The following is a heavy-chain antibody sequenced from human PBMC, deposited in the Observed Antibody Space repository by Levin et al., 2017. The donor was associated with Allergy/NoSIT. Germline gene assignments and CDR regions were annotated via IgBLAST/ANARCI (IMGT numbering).Heavy chain of an antibody. V-gene: IGHV1-2*02. D-gene: IGHD6-19*01. CDR1: GYTFTGYY. Sequence: ASVKVSCKASGYTFTGYYTHWVRQAPGQGLEWMGWINPNSGGTNYAQKFQGRVTMTRDTSISTAYMELSRLRSDDTAVYYCARTQWLVLNSWFDPWGQGTLVTVSS. J-gene: IGHJ5*02. CDR2: INPNSGGT. CDR3: ARTQWLVLNSWFDP.